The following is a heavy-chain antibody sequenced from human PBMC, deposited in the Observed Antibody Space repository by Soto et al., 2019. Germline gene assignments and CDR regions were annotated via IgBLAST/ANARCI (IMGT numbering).Heavy chain of an antibody. CDR1: GFTFSSYS. CDR3: ARENVDTAMVSYGMDV. V-gene: IGHV3-21*01. CDR2: ISSSSSYI. D-gene: IGHD5-18*01. Sequence: GGSLRLSCAASGFTFSSYSMNWVRQAPGKGLEWVSSISSSSSYIYYADSVKGRFTISRDNAKNSLYLQMNSLRAEDTAVYYCARENVDTAMVSYGMDVWGQGTTVTVSS. J-gene: IGHJ6*02.